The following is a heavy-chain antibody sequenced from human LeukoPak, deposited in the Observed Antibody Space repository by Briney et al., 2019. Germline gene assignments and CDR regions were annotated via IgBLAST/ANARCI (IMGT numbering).Heavy chain of an antibody. D-gene: IGHD4-23*01. V-gene: IGHV4-59*01. CDR2: IYYSGSN. Sequence: SETLSLTCSVSGDYINSYFGSWIREPPGKGLEGIGDIYYSGSNNDNPSLKIRVTISVATSKNQFSLKLSSVTAADTAVYYCARSTVVTRPYNWFDPWGQGTLVTVSS. CDR1: GDYINSYF. J-gene: IGHJ5*02. CDR3: ARSTVVTRPYNWFDP.